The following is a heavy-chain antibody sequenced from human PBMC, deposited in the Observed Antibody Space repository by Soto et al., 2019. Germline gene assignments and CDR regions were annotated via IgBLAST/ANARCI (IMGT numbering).Heavy chain of an antibody. V-gene: IGHV1-69*13. D-gene: IGHD1-26*01. CDR3: ARGSLRGSYYTTGPWYYFDY. CDR1: GGTFSSYA. Sequence: SVKVSCKASGGTFSSYAISWVRQAPGQGLEWMGGIIPIFGTANYAQKFQGRVTITGDESTSTVYMELSSLRSEDTAVYYCARGSLRGSYYTTGPWYYFDYWGQGTLVTVSS. CDR2: IIPIFGTA. J-gene: IGHJ4*02.